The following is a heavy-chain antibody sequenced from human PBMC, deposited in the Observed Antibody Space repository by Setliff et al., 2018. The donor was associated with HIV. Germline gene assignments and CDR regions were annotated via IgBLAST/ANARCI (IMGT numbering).Heavy chain of an antibody. CDR3: ARGRLLWSGSYYYYYMDV. D-gene: IGHD3-10*01. V-gene: IGHV3-49*04. Sequence: GGSLRLSCTASGIIFGDDAMSWVRQAPGQGLEWLGFIRSKAYGGTTEYAASVKDRFTISRDDSKSIAYLQMNNLKTEDTAVYYCARGRLLWSGSYYYYYMDVWGKGTTVTVSS. CDR1: GIIFGDDA. CDR2: IRSKAYGGTT. J-gene: IGHJ6*03.